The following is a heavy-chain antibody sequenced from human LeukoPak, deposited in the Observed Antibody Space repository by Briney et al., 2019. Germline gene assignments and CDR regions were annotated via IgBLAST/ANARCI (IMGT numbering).Heavy chain of an antibody. D-gene: IGHD6-13*01. Sequence: GGSLRLSCPASGFIFSSYGMHWVRQAPGEGLEWVAVISYDGSDKKYADTVKGRFTISRDMSKNTLSLYLQMTSLRAEDTAVYYCAKDLSAGSSDYSFDSWGQGTLVTVSS. CDR2: ISYDGSDK. CDR1: GFIFSSYG. CDR3: AKDLSAGSSDYSFDS. J-gene: IGHJ4*02. V-gene: IGHV3-30*18.